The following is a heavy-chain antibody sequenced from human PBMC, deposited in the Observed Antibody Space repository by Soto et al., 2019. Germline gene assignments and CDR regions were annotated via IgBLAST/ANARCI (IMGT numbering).Heavy chain of an antibody. CDR1: GFTFSSYA. Sequence: GGSLRLSCAASGFTFSSYAMHWVRQAPGKGLEWVAVISYDGSNKYYADSVKGRFTISRDNSKNTLYLQMNSLRAEDTAVYYCARAVFYSSSPLRWGQGTLVTVPS. V-gene: IGHV3-30-3*01. CDR3: ARAVFYSSSPLR. D-gene: IGHD6-6*01. J-gene: IGHJ4*02. CDR2: ISYDGSNK.